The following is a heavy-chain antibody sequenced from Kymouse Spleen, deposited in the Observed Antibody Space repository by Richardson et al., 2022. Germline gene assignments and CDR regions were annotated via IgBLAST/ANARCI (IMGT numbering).Heavy chain of an antibody. V-gene: IGHV4-59*01. CDR3: ARSYSSSTLNWFDP. CDR2: IYYSGST. CDR1: GGSISSYY. J-gene: IGHJ5*02. Sequence: QVQLQESGPGLVKPSETLSLTCTVSGGSISSYYWSWIRQPPGKGLEWIGYIYYSGSTNYNPSLKSRVTISVDTSKNQFSLKLSSVTAADTAVYYCARSYSSSTLNWFDPWGQGTLVTVSS. D-gene: IGHD6-13*01.